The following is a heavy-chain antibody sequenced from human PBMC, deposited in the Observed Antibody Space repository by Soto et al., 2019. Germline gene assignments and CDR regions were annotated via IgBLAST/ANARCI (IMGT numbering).Heavy chain of an antibody. CDR2: ISAHNGNT. J-gene: IGHJ4*02. Sequence: QVQLVQSGAYEVKKPGASVKVSCKASGYTFIDYGITWVRQAPGQGPEWVGWISAHNGNTKYAERLQGRVTLTRDTSSSTAYMELRSLQSDDTAIYYCARDYVDTFGLDSWGQGTLVTVSS. V-gene: IGHV1-18*01. D-gene: IGHD3-3*01. CDR1: GYTFIDYG. CDR3: ARDYVDTFGLDS.